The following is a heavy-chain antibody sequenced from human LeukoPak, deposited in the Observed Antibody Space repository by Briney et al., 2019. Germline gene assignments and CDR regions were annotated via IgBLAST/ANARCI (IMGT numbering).Heavy chain of an antibody. CDR1: GGSISSYY. CDR2: IYYSGST. V-gene: IGHV4-59*08. D-gene: IGHD1-26*01. CDR3: ARHQLGRNWFDP. J-gene: IGHJ5*02. Sequence: SETLSLTCTVSGGSISSYYWSWIRQPPGKGLEWIGYIYYSGSTNYNPSLKSRVTISVDTSKSQFSLKLSSVTATDTAVYYCARHQLGRNWFDPWGQGTLVTVSS.